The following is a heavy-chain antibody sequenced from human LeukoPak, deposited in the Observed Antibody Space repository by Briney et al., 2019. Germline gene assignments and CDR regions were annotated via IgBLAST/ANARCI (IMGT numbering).Heavy chain of an antibody. J-gene: IGHJ4*02. V-gene: IGHV3-30-3*01. Sequence: PGRSLRLSCAASGFTFSSYAMHWVRQAPGKGLEWVAVISYDGSNKYYADSVKGRFTISRDNSKNTLYLQMNRLRAEDTAVYYCAREGVRDGYNFAFDYWGQGTLVTVSS. CDR1: GFTFSSYA. CDR3: AREGVRDGYNFAFDY. D-gene: IGHD5-12*01. CDR2: ISYDGSNK.